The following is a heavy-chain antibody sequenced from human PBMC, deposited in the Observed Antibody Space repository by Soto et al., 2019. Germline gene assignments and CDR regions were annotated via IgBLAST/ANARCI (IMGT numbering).Heavy chain of an antibody. Sequence: PSQTLSLTCAISGDSVSSNSVAWNWIRQSPSRGLEWLGRTYYRSKWSNDYAVSVESRITINPDTSNNQFSLQLDSVTPEDTAVYYCARDSPGYGDYVLFDYWGQGTRVTVSS. CDR3: ARDSPGYGDYVLFDY. D-gene: IGHD4-17*01. CDR2: TYYRSKWSN. J-gene: IGHJ4*02. CDR1: GDSVSSNSVA. V-gene: IGHV6-1*01.